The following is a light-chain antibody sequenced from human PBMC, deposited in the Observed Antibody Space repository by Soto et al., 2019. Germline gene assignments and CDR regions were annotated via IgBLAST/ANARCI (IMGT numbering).Light chain of an antibody. Sequence: DIQMTQSPSTLSASVGDRVTITCRASQSVISWLAWYQQKPGKAPKLLIYKASTVESGVPSRFSGSRSGTEFTLTISSLQPDDFATYYCQHYNIYPLTFGGGTKVEIK. CDR3: QHYNIYPLT. J-gene: IGKJ4*01. CDR2: KAS. V-gene: IGKV1-5*03. CDR1: QSVISW.